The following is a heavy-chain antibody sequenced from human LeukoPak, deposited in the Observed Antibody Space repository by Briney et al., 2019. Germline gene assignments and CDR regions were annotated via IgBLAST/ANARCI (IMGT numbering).Heavy chain of an antibody. CDR2: ISGSGGST. J-gene: IGHJ4*02. CDR3: AQGRLGYSYGAFDH. CDR1: GFTFSNYA. Sequence: GGSLRLSCAASGFTFSNYAMSWVRQAPGRGLEWVSVISGSGGSTNFADSVKGRFTSSRDNSKNTLYLQMHSLRVEDTAVYYCAQGRLGYSYGAFDHWGQGTLVTVSS. V-gene: IGHV3-23*01. D-gene: IGHD5-18*01.